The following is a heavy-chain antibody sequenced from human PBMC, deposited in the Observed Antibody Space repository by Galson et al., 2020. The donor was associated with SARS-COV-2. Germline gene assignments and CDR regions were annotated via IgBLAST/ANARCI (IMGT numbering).Heavy chain of an antibody. CDR2: IYWDDDK. D-gene: IGHD3-22*01. Sequence: KMSGPTLVKPTQTLTLTCTFSGFSLSTSGVGVGWIRQPPGKALEWLALIYWDDDKRYSPSLKSRLTITKDTSKNQVVLTMTNMDPVDTATYYCAHRVLGDSSQYYFDYWGQGTLVTVSS. V-gene: IGHV2-5*02. CDR3: AHRVLGDSSQYYFDY. J-gene: IGHJ4*02. CDR1: GFSLSTSGVG.